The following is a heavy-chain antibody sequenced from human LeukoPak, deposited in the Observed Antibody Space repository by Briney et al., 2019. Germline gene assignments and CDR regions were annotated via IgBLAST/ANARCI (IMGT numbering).Heavy chain of an antibody. D-gene: IGHD6-19*01. V-gene: IGHV3-53*01. CDR3: ARGHSSGNPDPFDY. J-gene: IGHJ4*02. CDR1: GFLVSTNY. CDR2: IYSGGAI. Sequence: GGSLRLSCAASGFLVSTNYMSWVRQAPRKGLEWVSVIYSGGAIHYADSVKVRFTISRDNSKNTLYLQMNSLRAEDTAMYFCARGHSSGNPDPFDYWGEGTLVIVSS.